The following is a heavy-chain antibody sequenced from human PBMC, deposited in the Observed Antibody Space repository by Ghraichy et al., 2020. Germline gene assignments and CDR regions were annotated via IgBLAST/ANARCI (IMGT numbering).Heavy chain of an antibody. CDR2: IYYSGST. V-gene: IGHV4-59*01. CDR1: GGSISSYY. Sequence: SETLSLTCTVSGGSISSYYWSWIRQPPGKGLEWIGYIYYSGSTNYNPSLKSRVTISVDTSKNQFSLKLSSVTAADTAVYYCAREDDTMIEWWGQGTLVTVSS. CDR3: AREDDTMIEW. D-gene: IGHD3-22*01. J-gene: IGHJ4*02.